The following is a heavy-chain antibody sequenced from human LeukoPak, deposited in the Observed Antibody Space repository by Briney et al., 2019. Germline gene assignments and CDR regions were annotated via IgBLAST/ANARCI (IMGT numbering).Heavy chain of an antibody. Sequence: SGTLSLTCAVYGGSFSGYYWSWIRQPPGKGLEWIGEINHSGSTNYKPSLKSRVTISVDTSKNQFSLKLSSVTAADTAVYYCARGAYDVWQQLSHWGYYYYYGMDVWGQGTTVTVSS. J-gene: IGHJ6*02. CDR3: ARGAYDVWQQLSHWGYYYYYGMDV. D-gene: IGHD6-13*01. V-gene: IGHV4-34*01. CDR1: GGSFSGYY. CDR2: INHSGST.